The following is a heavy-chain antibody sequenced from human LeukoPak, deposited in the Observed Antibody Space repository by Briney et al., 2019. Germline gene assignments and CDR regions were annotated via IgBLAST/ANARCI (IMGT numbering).Heavy chain of an antibody. D-gene: IGHD1-26*01. Sequence: SETLSLTCTVSGGSISSYYWSWIRQPPGKGLEWIGYIYYSGSTYYNPSLKSRVTISVDTSKNQFSLKLSSVTAADTAVYYCARRPGSYYPNWFDPWGQGTLVTVSS. CDR1: GGSISSYY. CDR3: ARRPGSYYPNWFDP. V-gene: IGHV4-59*12. CDR2: IYYSGST. J-gene: IGHJ5*02.